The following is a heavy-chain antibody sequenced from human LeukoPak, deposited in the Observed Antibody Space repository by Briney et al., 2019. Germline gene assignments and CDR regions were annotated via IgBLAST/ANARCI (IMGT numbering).Heavy chain of an antibody. Sequence: QTGGSLRLSCAASGFTFSSYVMNWVRQAPGKGLEWVSYISSSGSNIKYADSVKGRFTISRGDAKNSVYLQMNSLRAEDTAVYYCARDIKGQYQDAFDIWGQGTMVTVSS. CDR3: ARDIKGQYQDAFDI. CDR1: GFTFSSYV. J-gene: IGHJ3*02. D-gene: IGHD2-2*01. V-gene: IGHV3-48*03. CDR2: ISSSGSNI.